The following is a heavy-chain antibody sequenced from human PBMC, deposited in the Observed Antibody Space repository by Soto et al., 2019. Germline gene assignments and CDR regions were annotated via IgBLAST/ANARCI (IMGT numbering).Heavy chain of an antibody. CDR2: IHYSGST. J-gene: IGHJ6*02. CDR3: ARVCGGDCHYGMDV. V-gene: IGHV4-31*03. D-gene: IGHD2-21*02. CDR1: GGSISRGGYY. Sequence: QVPLQESGPGLVKPSQTLSLTCTVSGGSISRGGYYWSWIRQHPGKGLEWIGYIHYSGSTYYNPSLKSRVTISVDTSKNQFSLKLSSVTAADTAVYYCARVCGGDCHYGMDVWGQGTTVTVSS.